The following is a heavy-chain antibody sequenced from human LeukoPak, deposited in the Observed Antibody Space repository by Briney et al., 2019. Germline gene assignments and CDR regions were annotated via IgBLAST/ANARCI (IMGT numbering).Heavy chain of an antibody. CDR1: GFTFSSYE. J-gene: IGHJ4*02. V-gene: IGHV3-48*03. D-gene: IGHD6-19*01. CDR3: ARGDSGWAFDY. CDR2: INKNGDTI. Sequence: GGSLRLSCAASGFTFSSYEMNWVRQAPGKGLEWVSYINKNGDTIYYEDSVKGRFTISRAIAKNSLYLQLYRLRVEDTAVYYCARGDSGWAFDYWGQGTPVTVSS.